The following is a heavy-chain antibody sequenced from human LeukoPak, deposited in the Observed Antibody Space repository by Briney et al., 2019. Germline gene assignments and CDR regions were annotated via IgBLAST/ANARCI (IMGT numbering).Heavy chain of an antibody. V-gene: IGHV1-2*02. D-gene: IGHD2-2*01. CDR1: GYTFTACY. CDR3: AREKGNSLVPAAMEDEGAFDI. CDR2: INPNSGGT. Sequence: RASVKVSCKASGYTFTACYMHWVRQAPGQGLEWMGWINPNSGGTSYAQKFQGKVTMTRDTSISTAYMELSRLRSDDTAVYYCAREKGNSLVPAAMEDEGAFDIWGQGTMVTVSS. J-gene: IGHJ3*02.